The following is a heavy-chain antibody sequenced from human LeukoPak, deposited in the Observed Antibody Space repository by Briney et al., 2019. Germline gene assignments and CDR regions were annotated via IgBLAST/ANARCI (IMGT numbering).Heavy chain of an antibody. V-gene: IGHV4-59*01. CDR1: GGSISSYY. CDR2: IYYSGST. J-gene: IGHJ4*02. Sequence: SETLSLTCTVSGGSISSYYWSWVRQPPGKGLEWVGYIYYSGSTNYNPSRKRRVTISVDTSKNQFSLKLRSVTAADTAVYYCAGGTSGYYYSVHYWGQGTLVTVSS. D-gene: IGHD3-22*01. CDR3: AGGTSGYYYSVHY.